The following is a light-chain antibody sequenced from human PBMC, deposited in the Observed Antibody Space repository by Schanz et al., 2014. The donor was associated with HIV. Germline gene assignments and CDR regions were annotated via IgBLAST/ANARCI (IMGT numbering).Light chain of an antibody. CDR2: GAS. CDR1: QRLSSSY. Sequence: EIVLTQSPGSLSLSPGGRATLSCAASQRLSSSYLAWYQQKRDQAPRLLIYGASTRATGIPARFSGSGSGTEFTLTISSLQSEDFAVYYCQQRSTWPRLTFGGGTKVEI. V-gene: IGKV3D-20*02. CDR3: QQRSTWPRLT. J-gene: IGKJ4*01.